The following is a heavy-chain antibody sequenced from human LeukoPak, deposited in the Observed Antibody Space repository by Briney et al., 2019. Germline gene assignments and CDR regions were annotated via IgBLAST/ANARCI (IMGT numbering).Heavy chain of an antibody. CDR3: AKAYYDILTGAGGDY. Sequence: PGGSLRLSCAASGFTFSSYGMHWVRQAPGKGLEWVAVISYDGSNKYYADSVKGRFTISRDNSKNTLYLQMNSLRAEDTAVYYCAKAYYDILTGAGGDYWGQGTLVTVSS. CDR1: GFTFSSYG. J-gene: IGHJ4*02. CDR2: ISYDGSNK. D-gene: IGHD3-9*01. V-gene: IGHV3-30*18.